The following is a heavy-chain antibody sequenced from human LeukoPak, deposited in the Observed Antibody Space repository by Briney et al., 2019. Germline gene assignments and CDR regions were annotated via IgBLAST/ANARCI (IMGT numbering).Heavy chain of an antibody. CDR1: GFTFSSYA. CDR3: ARERVWELLQRDYYYGMDV. J-gene: IGHJ6*04. Sequence: GRSLRLSCAASGFTFSSYAMHGVRQAPGKGLEWVAVISYDGSNKYYADSVKGRFTISTDNSKSTLYLQMNRLRDEDTAVYYCARERVWELLQRDYYYGMDVWGKGATVTVSS. V-gene: IGHV3-30*04. CDR2: ISYDGSNK. D-gene: IGHD1-26*01.